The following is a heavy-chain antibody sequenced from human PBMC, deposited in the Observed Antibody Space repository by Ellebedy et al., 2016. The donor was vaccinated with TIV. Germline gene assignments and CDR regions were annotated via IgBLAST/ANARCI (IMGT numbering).Heavy chain of an antibody. CDR3: ARLDSSSWYMGYYFDY. CDR2: ISYDGSNK. CDR1: GFTFSSYA. J-gene: IGHJ4*02. D-gene: IGHD6-13*01. V-gene: IGHV3-30-3*01. Sequence: GGSLRLSCAASGFTFSSYAMHWVRQAPGKGLEWVAVISYDGSNKYYADSVKGRVTISSDNSKNTLYLQMNSLRAEDTAVFYCARLDSSSWYMGYYFDYWGQGTLVTVSS.